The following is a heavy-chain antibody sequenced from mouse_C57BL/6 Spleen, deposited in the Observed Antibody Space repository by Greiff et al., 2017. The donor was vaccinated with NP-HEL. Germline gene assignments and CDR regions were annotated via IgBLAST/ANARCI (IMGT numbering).Heavy chain of an antibody. D-gene: IGHD4-1*01. CDR3: ARKGPGGYYFDY. V-gene: IGHV2-2*01. CDR2: IWSGGST. Sequence: VQLQESGPGLVQPSQSLSITCTVSGFSLTSYGVHWVRQSPGKGLEWLGVIWSGGSTDYNAAFISRLSISKDNSKSQVFFKMNSLHADDTAIYYCARKGPGGYYFDYWGQGTTLTVSS. CDR1: GFSLTSYG. J-gene: IGHJ2*01.